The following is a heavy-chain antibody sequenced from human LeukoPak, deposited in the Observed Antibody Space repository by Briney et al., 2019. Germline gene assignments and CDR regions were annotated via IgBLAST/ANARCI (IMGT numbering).Heavy chain of an antibody. CDR3: ARERYYYDSSYYYVKYFDY. CDR2: IYYTET. V-gene: IGHV4-59*02. J-gene: IGHJ4*02. Sequence: PSETLSLTCTVSGGSVSNYYWSWIRQSPGKGLEWIGYIYYTETSYNPSLKSRVTLSADTPKNQFSLKLSSVTAADTAVYYCARERYYYDSSYYYVKYFDYWGQGTLVTVSS. CDR1: GGSVSNYY. D-gene: IGHD3-22*01.